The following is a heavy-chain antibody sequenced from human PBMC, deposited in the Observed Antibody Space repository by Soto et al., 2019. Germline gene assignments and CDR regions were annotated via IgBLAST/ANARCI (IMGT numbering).Heavy chain of an antibody. CDR2: ISYDGSMQ. CDR3: AKDDAVGTTFRIDY. Sequence: QVQLVESGGGVVQPGGSLRLSCAASGFTSNTFAMHWVRQAPGKGLKWVGGISYDGSMQYYADSVKGRFAISRENSKKALYLQMNSLRADDTAVYYCAKDDAVGTTFRIDYWGQGTLVAVSP. J-gene: IGHJ4*02. V-gene: IGHV3-30*18. CDR1: GFTSNTFA. D-gene: IGHD1-26*01.